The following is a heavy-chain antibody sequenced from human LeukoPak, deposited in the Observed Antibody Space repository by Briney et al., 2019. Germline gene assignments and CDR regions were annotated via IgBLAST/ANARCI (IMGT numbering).Heavy chain of an antibody. V-gene: IGHV3-13*01. D-gene: IGHD2-2*01. Sequence: GGSLRLSCAAPGFTFSSYDMHWVRQAAGKGLEWVSAIGTAGDTYYPGSVKGRFTISRENAKNSLYLQMNSLRAGDTAVYYCARGLSYHCSSTSCYPLWGQGTLVTVSS. CDR2: IGTAGDT. CDR1: GFTFSSYD. J-gene: IGHJ4*02. CDR3: ARGLSYHCSSTSCYPL.